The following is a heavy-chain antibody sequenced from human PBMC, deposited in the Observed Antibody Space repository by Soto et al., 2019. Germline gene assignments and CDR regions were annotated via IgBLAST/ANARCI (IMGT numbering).Heavy chain of an antibody. CDR2: INHSGST. J-gene: IGHJ6*02. Sequence: SETLSLTCAVYGGSFSGYYWSWIRQPPGKGLEWIGEINHSGSTNYNPSLKSRVTISVDTSKNQFSLKLSSVTAADTAVYYCARLNGYCVSTNCHGYYGMDVWGQGTTVT. V-gene: IGHV4-34*01. D-gene: IGHD2-2*03. CDR3: ARLNGYCVSTNCHGYYGMDV. CDR1: GGSFSGYY.